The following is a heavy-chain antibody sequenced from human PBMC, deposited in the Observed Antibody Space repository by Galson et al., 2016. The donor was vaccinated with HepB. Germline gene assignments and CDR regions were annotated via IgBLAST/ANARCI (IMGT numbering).Heavy chain of an antibody. CDR2: IGTNTGNP. J-gene: IGHJ6*02. CDR1: GFTFTNYA. Sequence: SVKVSCKASGFTFTNYAINWVRQAPGQGLEWMGWIGTNTGNPTYAQGFTGRFLFSLDTSVSTAYLQISSLKTEDTALYFCARDDSSGGSYYYYGLDVWGQGTTVIVSS. CDR3: ARDDSSGGSYYYYGLDV. D-gene: IGHD3-10*01. V-gene: IGHV7-4-1*02.